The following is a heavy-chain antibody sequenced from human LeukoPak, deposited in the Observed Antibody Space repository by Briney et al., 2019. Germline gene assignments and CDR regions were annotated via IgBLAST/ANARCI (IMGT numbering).Heavy chain of an antibody. J-gene: IGHJ4*02. CDR3: ARGDGYSYGLTDY. Sequence: PGGSLRLSCAASGFTFSNYAMHWVRQAPGKGLEWVALISHDGNNKYYADSVKGRFTISRDNSNNTLYLQMNSLRAEDTAVNRCARGDGYSYGLTDYWGQGTLVTVSS. CDR1: GFTFSNYA. D-gene: IGHD5-18*01. V-gene: IGHV3-30-3*01. CDR2: ISHDGNNK.